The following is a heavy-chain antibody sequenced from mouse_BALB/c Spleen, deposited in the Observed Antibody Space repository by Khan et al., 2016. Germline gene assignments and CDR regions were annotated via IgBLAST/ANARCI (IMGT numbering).Heavy chain of an antibody. Sequence: EVQLQESGPGLVKPSQSLSLTCSVTGYSIISGYYWNWIRQFPGNKLEWMGYISYDGSNNYNPSLKNRISITRDTSKNQFFLHLNSVTTEDTATYYCARGDYYGPFAYWGQGTLVTVSA. CDR1: GYSIISGYY. J-gene: IGHJ3*01. CDR3: ARGDYYGPFAY. V-gene: IGHV3-6*02. D-gene: IGHD1-1*01. CDR2: ISYDGSN.